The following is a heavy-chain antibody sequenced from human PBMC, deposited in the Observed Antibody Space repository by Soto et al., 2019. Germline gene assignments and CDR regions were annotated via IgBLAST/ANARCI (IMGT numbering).Heavy chain of an antibody. V-gene: IGHV4-4*07. J-gene: IGHJ2*01. CDR2: ISASGRT. Sequence: QVQLQESGPGLVKPSETLSLTCTVSGDFISNFYCSWIRQPAGKGLESLGRISASGRTNYNPSRQSRVAMALDTSKNEFSLRLTSLTDTDKAFYFCARGMGRYVDLCGRGTLVTVFS. D-gene: IGHD3-16*01. CDR3: ARGMGRYVDL. CDR1: GDFISNFY.